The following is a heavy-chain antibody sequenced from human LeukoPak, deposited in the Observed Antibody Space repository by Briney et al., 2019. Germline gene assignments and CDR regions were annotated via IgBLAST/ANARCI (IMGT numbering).Heavy chain of an antibody. CDR1: GGSISGYY. CDR3: ARVGGSGSSFDY. Sequence: TSETLSLTCTVSGGSISGYYWSWIRQPPGKGLEWIGYIFYSGGTNYNPSLMSRVTISVDTSRKQFSLKLSSLTAADTAVYYCARVGGSGSSFDYWGQGTQVTASS. J-gene: IGHJ4*02. D-gene: IGHD3-10*01. V-gene: IGHV4-59*01. CDR2: IFYSGGT.